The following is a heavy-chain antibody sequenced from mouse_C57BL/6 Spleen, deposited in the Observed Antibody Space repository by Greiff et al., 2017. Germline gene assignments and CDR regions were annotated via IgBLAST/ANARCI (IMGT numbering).Heavy chain of an antibody. J-gene: IGHJ3*01. Sequence: EVMLVESGGGLVQPGGSMKLSCAASGFTFSDAWMDWVRQSPEKGLKWVAEIRNKANNHATYYAEAVKGRFTISRDDSKSSVYLQMNSLRAEDTGIYYCTSPLYDGYYEGFAYWGQGTLVTVSA. V-gene: IGHV6-6*01. CDR1: GFTFSDAW. CDR3: TSPLYDGYYEGFAY. CDR2: IRNKANNHAT. D-gene: IGHD2-3*01.